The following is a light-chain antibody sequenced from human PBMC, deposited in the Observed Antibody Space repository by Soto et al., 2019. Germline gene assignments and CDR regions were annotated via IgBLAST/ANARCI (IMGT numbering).Light chain of an antibody. Sequence: EIVLTQSPGTLSLSPGERATLSCRASQSVSSSYLAWYQQKPGLAPRLLIYGASSRATGLPDRFSGSGSGTDFTITISRLGPEEFAVYCCQRYGSSPPVTFGGGTKVQIK. CDR1: QSVSSSY. CDR3: QRYGSSPPVT. V-gene: IGKV3-20*01. CDR2: GAS. J-gene: IGKJ4*01.